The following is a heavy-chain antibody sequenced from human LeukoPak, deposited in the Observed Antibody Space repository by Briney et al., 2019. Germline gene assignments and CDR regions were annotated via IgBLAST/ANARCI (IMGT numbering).Heavy chain of an antibody. Sequence: GGSLRLSCAASGFTFSNYNMNWVRQTPGKGLEWVSSITRGSIYTFYADSVKGRFTISGDNAKNSLSLQMNSLRAEDTAVYYCARDRVRRYFDYWGQGTLVTVSS. CDR2: ITRGSIYT. V-gene: IGHV3-21*01. CDR3: ARDRVRRYFDY. J-gene: IGHJ4*02. CDR1: GFTFSNYN. D-gene: IGHD1-1*01.